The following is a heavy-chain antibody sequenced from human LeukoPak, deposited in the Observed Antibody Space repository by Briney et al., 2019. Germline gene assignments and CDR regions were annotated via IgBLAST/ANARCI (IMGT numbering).Heavy chain of an antibody. Sequence: GGSLRLSCAASGFTFSSYAMSWVRQAPGKGLEWVSAISGSGGSTYYADSVKGRFTISRDNSKNTLYLQMNSLRAEDTAVYFCAKVFEDIVVVVAAIFDYWGQGTLVTVSS. CDR1: GFTFSSYA. CDR3: AKVFEDIVVVVAAIFDY. D-gene: IGHD2-15*01. V-gene: IGHV3-23*01. CDR2: ISGSGGST. J-gene: IGHJ4*02.